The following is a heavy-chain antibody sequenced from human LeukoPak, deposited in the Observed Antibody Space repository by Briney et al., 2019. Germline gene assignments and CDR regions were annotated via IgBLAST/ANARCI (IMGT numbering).Heavy chain of an antibody. V-gene: IGHV3-48*01. CDR2: ISSSSSTI. J-gene: IGHJ3*02. CDR1: GFTFSSYS. CDR3: ARNLRLSGSHDAFDI. Sequence: GGSLRLSCAASGFTFSSYSMNWVRQAPGKGLEWVSYISSSSSTIYYADSVKGRFTISRDNAKNSLYLQMNSLRAEDTAVYYCARNLRLSGSHDAFDIWGQGTMVTVSS. D-gene: IGHD1-26*01.